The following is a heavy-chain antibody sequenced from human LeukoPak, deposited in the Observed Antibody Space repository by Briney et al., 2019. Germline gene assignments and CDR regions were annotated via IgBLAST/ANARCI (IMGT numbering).Heavy chain of an antibody. D-gene: IGHD3-3*01. J-gene: IGHJ4*02. V-gene: IGHV3-48*03. Sequence: GGSLRLSCAASGFTFSSYEMNWVRQAPGKGLEWVSYISSSGSTIYYEGSVKGRFTISRDNAKNSLYLQMNSLRVEDTAVYYCARDNDFWSLDYWGQGILVTVSS. CDR1: GFTFSSYE. CDR2: ISSSGSTI. CDR3: ARDNDFWSLDY.